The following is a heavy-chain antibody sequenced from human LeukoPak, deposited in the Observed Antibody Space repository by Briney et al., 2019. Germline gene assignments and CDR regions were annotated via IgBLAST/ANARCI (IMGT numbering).Heavy chain of an antibody. CDR2: ISGSGGST. CDR3: ARDSAYSPLDY. V-gene: IGHV3-23*01. J-gene: IGHJ4*02. CDR1: GFTFSSYA. D-gene: IGHD4-11*01. Sequence: GGSLRLSCAASGFTFSSYAMSWVRQAPGKGLEWVSAISGSGGSTYYADSVKGRFTISRDNSRNTLYLQMNSLRAEDTAVYYCARDSAYSPLDYWGQGTLVTVSS.